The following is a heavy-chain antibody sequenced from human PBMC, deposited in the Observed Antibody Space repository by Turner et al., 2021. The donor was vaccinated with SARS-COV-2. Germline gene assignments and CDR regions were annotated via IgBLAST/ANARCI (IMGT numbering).Heavy chain of an antibody. CDR1: GGSISSYY. D-gene: IGHD3-22*01. Sequence: QVQLQESGPGLVKPSETLSLTCTVSGGSISSYYWSWIRQPPGKGLEWIGYIYYSGSTNYNPSLKSRVTISVDTSKNQFSLKLSSVTAADTAAYYCARRTHYYDSSGYYDIYYFDYWDQGTLVTVSS. V-gene: IGHV4-59*08. CDR3: ARRTHYYDSSGYYDIYYFDY. CDR2: IYYSGST. J-gene: IGHJ4*02.